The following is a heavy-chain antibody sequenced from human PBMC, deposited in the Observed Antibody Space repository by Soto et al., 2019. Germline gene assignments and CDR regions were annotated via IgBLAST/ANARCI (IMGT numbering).Heavy chain of an antibody. Sequence: GGSLRLSCAASGFTFSGSAMHWVRQASGKGLEWVGRIRSKANSYATAYAASVKGRFTISRDDSKNTAYLQMNSLKTEDTAVYYCTRHSDNYDFWSGYPHTGSNWFDPWGQGTLVTVSS. CDR2: IRSKANSYAT. V-gene: IGHV3-73*01. J-gene: IGHJ5*02. CDR3: TRHSDNYDFWSGYPHTGSNWFDP. CDR1: GFTFSGSA. D-gene: IGHD3-3*01.